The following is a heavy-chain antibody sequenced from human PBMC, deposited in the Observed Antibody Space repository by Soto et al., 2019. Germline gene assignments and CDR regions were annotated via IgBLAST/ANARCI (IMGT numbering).Heavy chain of an antibody. CDR1: GGTFSSYA. J-gene: IGHJ6*02. CDR3: ARWLRVRGAPAPYGMDV. V-gene: IGHV1-69*06. Sequence: ASVKVSCKASGGTFSSYAISWVRQAPGQGLEWMGGIIPIFGTANYAQKFQGRVTITADKSTSTAYMELSSLRSEDTAVYYCARWLRVRGAPAPYGMDVWGQGTTVTVSS. CDR2: IIPIFGTA. D-gene: IGHD3-10*01.